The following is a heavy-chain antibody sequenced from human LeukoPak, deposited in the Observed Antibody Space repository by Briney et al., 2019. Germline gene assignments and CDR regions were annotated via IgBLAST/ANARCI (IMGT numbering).Heavy chain of an antibody. Sequence: GGSLRLSCAASGFTFSSYSMNWVRQAPGKGLEWVSSISSSSSYIYYADSVKGRFTISRDNSKNTLYLQMNSLRAEDTAVYYCAKSPYYNWNHYCFDYWGQGTLVTVSS. J-gene: IGHJ4*02. CDR1: GFTFSSYS. CDR3: AKSPYYNWNHYCFDY. D-gene: IGHD1-1*01. CDR2: ISSSSSYI. V-gene: IGHV3-21*04.